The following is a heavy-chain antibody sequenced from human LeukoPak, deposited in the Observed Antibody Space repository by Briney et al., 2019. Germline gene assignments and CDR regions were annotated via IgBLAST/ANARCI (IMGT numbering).Heavy chain of an antibody. D-gene: IGHD3-22*01. V-gene: IGHV4-4*07. CDR2: IYTSGST. CDR3: ARDEGGYYDSSGYYFDY. J-gene: IGHJ4*02. CDR1: GGSISSYY. Sequence: SETLSLTCTVSGGSISSYYWSWIRQPAGKGLEWIGRIYTSGSTNYNPSLKSRVTMSVDTSKNQFSLKLSSVTAADTAVYHCARDEGGYYDSSGYYFDYWGQGTLVTVSS.